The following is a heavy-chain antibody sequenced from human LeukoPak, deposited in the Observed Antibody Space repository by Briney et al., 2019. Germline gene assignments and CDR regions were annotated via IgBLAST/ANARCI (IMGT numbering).Heavy chain of an antibody. CDR2: IKSKIAVGAT. Sequence: GGSLRLSCAASGFPFTNAWMSGVPQAPGKGLEWVGRIKSKIAVGATDYAAPVKGRFTISKDDSKNTLYLQMNSLNTEDTAVYYCSTEDDWGQGTLVTVSS. CDR1: GFPFTNAW. J-gene: IGHJ4*02. V-gene: IGHV3-15*01. CDR3: STEDD.